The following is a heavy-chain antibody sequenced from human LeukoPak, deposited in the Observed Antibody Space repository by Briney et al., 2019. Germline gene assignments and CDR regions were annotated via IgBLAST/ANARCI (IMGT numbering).Heavy chain of an antibody. CDR3: ARGRLAYCGGDCYDY. D-gene: IGHD2-21*02. CDR2: IYHSGST. CDR1: GGSISSGGYS. Sequence: SETLSLTCAVSGGSISSGGYSWSWIRQPPGTGLEWIGYIYHSGSTYYNPSLKSRVTISVDRSKNQFSLKLSSVTAADTAVYYCARGRLAYCGGDCYDYWGQGTLVTVSS. V-gene: IGHV4-30-2*01. J-gene: IGHJ4*02.